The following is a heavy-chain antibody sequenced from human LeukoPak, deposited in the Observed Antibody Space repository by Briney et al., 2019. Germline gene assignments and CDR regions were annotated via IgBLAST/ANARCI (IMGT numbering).Heavy chain of an antibody. CDR2: IYYTGGT. J-gene: IGHJ4*02. Sequence: SETLSLTSNVSGGSISNYYWSWIRQPPGKGLEWIGYIYYTGGTNYNPSLTSRVNISVDTSKNQFSLNLTSVTAADTAVYYCARWGSIAVARFDYWGQGTLVTVSS. V-gene: IGHV4-59*01. CDR1: GGSISNYY. D-gene: IGHD6-6*01. CDR3: ARWGSIAVARFDY.